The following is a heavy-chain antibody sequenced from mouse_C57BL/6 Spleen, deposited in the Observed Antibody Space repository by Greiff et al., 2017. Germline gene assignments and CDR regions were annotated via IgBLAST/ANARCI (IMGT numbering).Heavy chain of an antibody. J-gene: IGHJ4*01. V-gene: IGHV5-6*01. Sequence: EVKLQASGGDLVKPGGSLKLSCAASGFTFSSYGMSWVRQTPDKRLEWVATISSGGSYTYYPDSVKGRFTISRDNAKNTLYLQMSSLKSEDTAMYYCARDAMDYWGQGTSVTVSS. CDR2: ISSGGSYT. CDR3: ARDAMDY. CDR1: GFTFSSYG.